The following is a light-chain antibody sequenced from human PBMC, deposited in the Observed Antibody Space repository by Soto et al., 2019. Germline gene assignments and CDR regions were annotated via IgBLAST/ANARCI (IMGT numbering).Light chain of an antibody. J-gene: IGKJ3*01. V-gene: IGKV3-15*01. CDR3: QEFHNWPLLT. CDR2: GAS. CDR1: QSITSN. Sequence: EIVMTQSPATLSVSPEERATLSCRASQSITSNLAWYQQKPGQAPRLLIYGASTRATGVPARFSDSGSGTEFTLTISSLQSEDLAISYCQEFHNWPLLTFGPGTKVEIK.